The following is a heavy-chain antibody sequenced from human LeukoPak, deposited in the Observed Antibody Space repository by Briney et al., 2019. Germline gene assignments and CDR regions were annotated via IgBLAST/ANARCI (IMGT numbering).Heavy chain of an antibody. D-gene: IGHD3-16*02. J-gene: IGHJ4*02. CDR1: GYTFTSYY. Sequence: ASVKVSCKASGYTFTSYYMHWVRQAPGQGLEWMGIINPSGGSTSYAQKFQGRVTMTRNTSISTAYMELSSLRSEDTAVYYCARGRPVSYLDYWGQGTLVTVSS. V-gene: IGHV1-46*01. CDR3: ARGRPVSYLDY. CDR2: INPSGGST.